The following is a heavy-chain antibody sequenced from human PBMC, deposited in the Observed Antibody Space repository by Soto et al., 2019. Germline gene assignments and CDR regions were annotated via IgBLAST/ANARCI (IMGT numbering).Heavy chain of an antibody. Sequence: SETLSLTCSVSGGSINSSSYFWGWVRQPPGKGLEWIGSIYYSGSTYYNPSLRSRVTISVDTSKNQFSLKLSSVTAADTAVFYCARHYSSGSRNWFDPWGQATLVTLSS. V-gene: IGHV4-39*01. CDR2: IYYSGST. J-gene: IGHJ5*02. CDR1: GGSINSSSYF. D-gene: IGHD6-19*01. CDR3: ARHYSSGSRNWFDP.